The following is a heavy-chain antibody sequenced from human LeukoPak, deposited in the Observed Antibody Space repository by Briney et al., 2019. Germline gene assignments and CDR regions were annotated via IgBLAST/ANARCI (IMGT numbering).Heavy chain of an antibody. CDR3: TSSFGQLSFDY. CDR1: GFTFGGYS. V-gene: IGHV3-49*04. J-gene: IGHJ4*02. CDR2: IRGKAYGATT. Sequence: QSGGSLRLSCSTSGFTFGGYSMSWVRQAPGKGLEWVGFIRGKAYGATTEYAASVKGRFTISRDDSKSIAYLQMNSLKTEDTAVYYCTSSFGQLSFDYWGQGTLVTVSS. D-gene: IGHD3-10*01.